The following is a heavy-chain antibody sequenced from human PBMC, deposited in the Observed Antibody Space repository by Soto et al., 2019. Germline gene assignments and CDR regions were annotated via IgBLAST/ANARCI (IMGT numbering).Heavy chain of an antibody. D-gene: IGHD6-19*01. CDR3: AKSYSSGWYGYFDY. CDR1: GFTFSSYA. Sequence: PGGSLILSCAASGFTFSSYAMSWVRQAPGKGLEWVSAISGSGGSTYYADSVKGRFTISRDNSKNTLYLQMNSLRAEDTAVYYCAKSYSSGWYGYFDYWGQGTLVTVSS. V-gene: IGHV3-23*01. CDR2: ISGSGGST. J-gene: IGHJ4*02.